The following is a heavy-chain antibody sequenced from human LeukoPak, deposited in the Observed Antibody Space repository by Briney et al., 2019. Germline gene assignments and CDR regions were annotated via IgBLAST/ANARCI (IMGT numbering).Heavy chain of an antibody. CDR2: IRYDGSNK. J-gene: IGHJ6*03. CDR3: AKDGSYGYHYYYYMDV. D-gene: IGHD5-18*01. Sequence: GGSLRLSCAASGFTFSSYGMHWVRQAPGKGLEWVAFIRYDGSNKYYADSVKGRFTISRDHSKNTLYLQMNSLRAEDTAVYYCAKDGSYGYHYYYYMDVWGKGTTVTISS. CDR1: GFTFSSYG. V-gene: IGHV3-30*02.